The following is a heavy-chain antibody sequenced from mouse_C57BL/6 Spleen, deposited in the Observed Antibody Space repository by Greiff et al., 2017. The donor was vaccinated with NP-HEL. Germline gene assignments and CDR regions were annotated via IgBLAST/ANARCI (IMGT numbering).Heavy chain of an antibody. V-gene: IGHV1-82*01. J-gene: IGHJ3*01. D-gene: IGHD1-1*01. CDR1: GYAFSSSW. CDR3: ASEYYGSRETAY. Sequence: QVQLKESGPELVKPGASVKISCKASGYAFSSSWMNWVKQRPGKGLEWIGRIYPGDGDTNYNGKFKGKATLTADKSSSTAYMQLSSLTSEDSAVYFCASEYYGSRETAYWGQGTLVTVSA. CDR2: IYPGDGDT.